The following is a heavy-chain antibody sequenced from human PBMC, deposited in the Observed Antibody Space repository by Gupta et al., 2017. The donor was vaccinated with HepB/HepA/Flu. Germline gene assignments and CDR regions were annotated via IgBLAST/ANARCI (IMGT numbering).Heavy chain of an antibody. CDR2: IYYSGST. J-gene: IGHJ1*01. CDR1: GGSISSSSYY. CDR3: ARLGSRRKYSGSYSEDFQH. D-gene: IGHD1-26*01. Sequence: QLQLQESGPGLVKPSETLSLTCTVSGGSISSSSYYWGWIRQPPGKGLEWIGSIYYSGSTYYNPSLKSRVTISVDTSKNQFSLKLSSVTAADTAVYYCARLGSRRKYSGSYSEDFQHWGQGTLVTVSS. V-gene: IGHV4-39*01.